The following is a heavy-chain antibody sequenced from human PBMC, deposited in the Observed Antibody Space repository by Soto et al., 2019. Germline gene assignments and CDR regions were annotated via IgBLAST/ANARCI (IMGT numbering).Heavy chain of an antibody. Sequence: GGSLRLSCAASGFTFSSYGMHWVRQAPGKGLEWLAVISYDGSNKYYADSVKGRFTISRDNSKNTLYLQMNSLRAEDTAVYYCAKDKHRVYYSYYGMDVWGQETTVTVSS. D-gene: IGHD2-21*01. J-gene: IGHJ6*02. CDR2: ISYDGSNK. CDR1: GFTFSSYG. V-gene: IGHV3-30*18. CDR3: AKDKHRVYYSYYGMDV.